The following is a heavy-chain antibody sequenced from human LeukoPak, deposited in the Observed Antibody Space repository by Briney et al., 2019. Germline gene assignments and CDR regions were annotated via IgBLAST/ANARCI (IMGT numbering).Heavy chain of an antibody. CDR1: GASITSYY. D-gene: IGHD2/OR15-2a*01. Sequence: SGTLSLTCTVSGASITSYYWNWIRQPPGKGLEWVGNIYHSGITNYSPSLKSRVTISVDTSKNQFSLKLSSVTAADTAMYYCARRFFIGAEDAFDIWGQGTMVTVSS. CDR2: IYHSGIT. J-gene: IGHJ3*02. V-gene: IGHV4-59*08. CDR3: ARRFFIGAEDAFDI.